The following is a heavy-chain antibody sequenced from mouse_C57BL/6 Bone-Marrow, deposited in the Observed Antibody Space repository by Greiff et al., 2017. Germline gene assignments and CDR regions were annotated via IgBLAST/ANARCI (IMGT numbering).Heavy chain of an antibody. Sequence: EVQLQQSGAELVRPGASVKLSCTASGFTFNDDYMHWVKQRPEQGLEWIGWIDPENGDTDYASKFQGKATITADTSSNTAYLQLSSLTSGSTAVYACTVLWYGSVWDAYGGQGRLFAVT. CDR1: GFTFNDDY. D-gene: IGHD1-1*01. J-gene: IGHJ3*01. CDR3: TVLWYGSVWDAY. V-gene: IGHV14-4*01. CDR2: IDPENGDT.